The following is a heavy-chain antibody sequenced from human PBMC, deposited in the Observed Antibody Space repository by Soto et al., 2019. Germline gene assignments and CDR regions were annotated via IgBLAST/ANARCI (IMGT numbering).Heavy chain of an antibody. CDR3: ARLALYCGGDCYPDY. V-gene: IGHV4-30-2*01. CDR1: GGSISSGGYS. D-gene: IGHD2-21*02. CDR2: IYHSGST. Sequence: CAVSGGSISSGGYSWSWIRQPPGKGLEWIGYIYHSGSTYYNPSLKSRVTISVDRSKNQFSLKLSSVTAADTAVYYCARLALYCGGDCYPDYWGQGTLVTVSS. J-gene: IGHJ4*02.